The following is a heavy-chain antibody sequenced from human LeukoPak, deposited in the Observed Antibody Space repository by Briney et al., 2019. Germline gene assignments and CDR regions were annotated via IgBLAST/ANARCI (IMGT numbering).Heavy chain of an antibody. J-gene: IGHJ5*02. CDR1: EGTFNNYA. V-gene: IGHV1-69*06. Sequence: ASVNVSCKTPEGTFNNYAITWVRQAPGQGLEWMGVFIPIFGTANYAQKFQGRVTITADKSTSTAYMELRSLRSDDTAVYYCARTKQQLVQRWFDPWGQGTLVTVSS. D-gene: IGHD6-13*01. CDR3: ARTKQQLVQRWFDP. CDR2: FIPIFGTA.